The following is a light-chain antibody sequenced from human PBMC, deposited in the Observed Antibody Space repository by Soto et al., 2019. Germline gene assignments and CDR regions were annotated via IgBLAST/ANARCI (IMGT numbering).Light chain of an antibody. Sequence: DIQMTQSPSTLSASVGDRVTITCRASQSISSWLAWYQQKPGKAPKLLNYKASSLESGVTSRFRGSGSGTEFTLTISSLQPDDFATHYCQQYNNYPLTFGGGTKGDSK. CDR1: QSISSW. CDR3: QQYNNYPLT. J-gene: IGKJ4*01. V-gene: IGKV1-5*03. CDR2: KAS.